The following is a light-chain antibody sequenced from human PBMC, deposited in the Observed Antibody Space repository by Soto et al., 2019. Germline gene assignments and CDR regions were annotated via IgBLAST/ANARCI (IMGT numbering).Light chain of an antibody. CDR2: DVS. CDR3: CSYAGSYTFV. Sequence: QSALTQPRSVSGSPGQSVTISCTGTSSDVGGYNYVSWYQQHPGKAPKLMIYDVSKRPSGVPDRFSGSKSGNTASLTISGLQADDEAEYYCCSYAGSYTFVFGTGTKLTV. CDR1: SSDVGGYNY. V-gene: IGLV2-11*01. J-gene: IGLJ1*01.